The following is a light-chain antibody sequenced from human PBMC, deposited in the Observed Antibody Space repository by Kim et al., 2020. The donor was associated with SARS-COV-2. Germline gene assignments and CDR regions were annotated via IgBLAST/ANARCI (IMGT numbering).Light chain of an antibody. CDR2: GAS. CDR1: QSLSSAY. Sequence: SPGERAARSCRASQSLSSAYIAWYHHKPGQAPRLLVVGASGRATGIPDRFSGSGSGTDFTLSISRLEPEDFGVYYCQQYGDAPRTFGQGTKVDIK. J-gene: IGKJ1*01. V-gene: IGKV3-20*01. CDR3: QQYGDAPRT.